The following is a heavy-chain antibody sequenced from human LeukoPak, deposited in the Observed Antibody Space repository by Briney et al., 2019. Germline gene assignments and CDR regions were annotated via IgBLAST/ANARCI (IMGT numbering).Heavy chain of an antibody. CDR3: AREISRFGI. V-gene: IGHV3-66*01. CDR1: GFTVSSSNY. D-gene: IGHD3-16*01. J-gene: IGHJ4*02. Sequence: GGSLRLSCAASGFTVSSSNYMNWVRQAPGKGLEWVSGIYTGGTTYYTDSVKGRFTISRDNPNNTLYLQMHSMRAEDTAVYYCAREISRFGIWGQGTLVTVSS. CDR2: IYTGGTT.